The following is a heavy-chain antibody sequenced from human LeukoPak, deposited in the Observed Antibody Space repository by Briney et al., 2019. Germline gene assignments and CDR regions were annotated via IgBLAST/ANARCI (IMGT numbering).Heavy chain of an antibody. CDR2: VNGNGGST. Sequence: GGSLRLSCAASGFSFSTYAMSWVRQAPGKGLEWVSGVNGNGGSTSYADSVKGRFTIFRDNSKNTVYLQMNSLRVEDSAVYYCAKSLYGGCDYWGQGTVVTVSS. J-gene: IGHJ4*02. CDR1: GFSFSTYA. V-gene: IGHV3-23*01. D-gene: IGHD3-16*02. CDR3: AKSLYGGCDY.